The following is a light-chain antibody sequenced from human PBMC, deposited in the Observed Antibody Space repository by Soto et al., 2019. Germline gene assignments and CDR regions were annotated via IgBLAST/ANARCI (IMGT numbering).Light chain of an antibody. CDR1: QSVSSY. V-gene: IGKV3-11*01. CDR2: DAS. Sequence: IVLTQSPATLSLSPGERATLSCRASQSVSSYLAWYQQKPGQAPRLLIYDASNRATGIPARFSGSGSGTDFTLTISSLEPEDFAVYYCQQYGSSPFACGQGTKVDIK. CDR3: QQYGSSPFA. J-gene: IGKJ1*01.